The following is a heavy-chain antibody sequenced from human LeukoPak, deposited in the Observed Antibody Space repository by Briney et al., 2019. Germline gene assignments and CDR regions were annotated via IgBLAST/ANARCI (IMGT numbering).Heavy chain of an antibody. CDR1: GGTFSSYA. CDR3: AREIPHDYSNKGGAFDI. D-gene: IGHD4-11*01. CDR2: IIPIFGTA. Sequence: SVKVSCKASGGTFSSYAISWVRQAPGQGLEWMGGIIPIFGTANYAQKFQGRVTITADESTSTAYMELSSLRSEDTAAYYCAREIPHDYSNKGGAFDIWGQGTMVTVSS. V-gene: IGHV1-69*13. J-gene: IGHJ3*02.